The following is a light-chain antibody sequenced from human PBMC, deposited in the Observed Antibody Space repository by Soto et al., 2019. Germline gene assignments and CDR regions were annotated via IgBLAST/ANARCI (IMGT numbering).Light chain of an antibody. Sequence: DIQMTQAPSSLSASVGDRITITCQASQDIDNHLNWYQQKPGKAPKLLIYDASKLEAGVTSRFSGTGSETDFSLTITSLQPEDIATYYCHQYHRLPCTFGQGTKLDI. CDR3: HQYHRLPCT. CDR1: QDIDNH. CDR2: DAS. J-gene: IGKJ2*02. V-gene: IGKV1-33*01.